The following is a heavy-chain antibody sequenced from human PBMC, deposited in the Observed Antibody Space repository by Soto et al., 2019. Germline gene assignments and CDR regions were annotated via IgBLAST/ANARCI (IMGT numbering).Heavy chain of an antibody. Sequence: PSETLSLTCTVSGGSISSYYWSWIRQPPGKGLEWIGYIYYGGSTNYNPSLKSRVTISVDTSKNQFSLKMNSVTAADTAVYFCARAAATGHPVVPDFWGQGALVTVSS. CDR3: ARAAATGHPVVPDF. CDR1: GGSISSYY. D-gene: IGHD6-13*01. CDR2: IYYGGST. J-gene: IGHJ4*02. V-gene: IGHV4-59*12.